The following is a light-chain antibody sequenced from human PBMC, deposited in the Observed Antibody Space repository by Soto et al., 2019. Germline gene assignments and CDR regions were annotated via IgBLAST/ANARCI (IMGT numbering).Light chain of an antibody. V-gene: IGKV1-5*03. CDR2: KAS. CDR3: QQYNSQSWT. Sequence: DIQMTQSPSTLSGSVGDRVTITCRASQTISSWLAWYQQKPGKAPKLLIYKASTLKSGVPSRFSGSGSGTEFTLTISSLHPDDFAIYYCQQYNSQSWTFGQGTKVDI. CDR1: QTISSW. J-gene: IGKJ1*01.